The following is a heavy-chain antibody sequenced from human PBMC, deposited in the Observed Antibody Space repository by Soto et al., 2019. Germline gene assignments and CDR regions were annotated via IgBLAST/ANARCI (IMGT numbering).Heavy chain of an antibody. CDR3: ARVPGAFYYYYGMDV. CDR2: INPSGGST. CDR1: GYTFTSYY. Sequence: ASVKVSCKASGYTFTSYYMHWVRQAPGQGLEWMGIINPSGGSTSYAQKFQGRVTMTRDTSTSTVYMELSSPRSEDTAVYYCARVPGAFYYYYGMDVWGQGTTVTVSS. V-gene: IGHV1-46*01. J-gene: IGHJ6*02. D-gene: IGHD3-3*02.